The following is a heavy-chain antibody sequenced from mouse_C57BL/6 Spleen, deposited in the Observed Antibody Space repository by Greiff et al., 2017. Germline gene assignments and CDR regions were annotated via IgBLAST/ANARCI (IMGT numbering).Heavy chain of an antibody. J-gene: IGHJ1*03. D-gene: IGHD2-2*01. CDR1: GYSITSGYD. CDR3: ARGGLRRDWYFDV. V-gene: IGHV3-1*01. CDR2: ISYSGST. Sequence: DVKLQESGPGMVKPSQSLSLTCTVTGYSITSGYDWHWIRHFPGNKLEWMGYISYSGSTNYNPSLKSRISITHDTSKNHFFLKLNSVTTEDTATYYCARGGLRRDWYFDVWGTGTTVTVSS.